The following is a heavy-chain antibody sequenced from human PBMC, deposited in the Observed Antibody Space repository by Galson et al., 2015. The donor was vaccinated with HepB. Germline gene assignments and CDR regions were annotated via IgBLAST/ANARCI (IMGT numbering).Heavy chain of an antibody. V-gene: IGHV1-18*04. CDR2: ISAYNGNT. CDR1: GYTFTSYG. D-gene: IGHD2-21*02. CDR3: ARTGVAYCGGDCYFRYWYFDL. Sequence: SVKVSCKASGYTFTSYGISWVRQAPGQGLEWMGWISAYNGNTNYAQKLQGRVTMTTDTSTSTAYMELRSLRSDDTAVYYCARTGVAYCGGDCYFRYWYFDLWGRGALVTVSS. J-gene: IGHJ2*01.